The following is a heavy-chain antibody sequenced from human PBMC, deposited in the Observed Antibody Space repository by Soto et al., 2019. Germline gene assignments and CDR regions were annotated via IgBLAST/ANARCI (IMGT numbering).Heavy chain of an antibody. V-gene: IGHV1-2*02. CDR3: ARGAYGYYYYYGMDV. CDR1: GYTFTCYY. J-gene: IGHJ6*02. CDR2: INPNSGGT. Sequence: GASVKVSCKASGYTFTCYYMHWVRQAPGQGLEWMGWINPNSGGTKSAQKFQGRVTMTRNTSISTAYMELSSLRSEDTAVYYCARGAYGYYYYYGMDVWGQGTTVTVSS. D-gene: IGHD2-8*01.